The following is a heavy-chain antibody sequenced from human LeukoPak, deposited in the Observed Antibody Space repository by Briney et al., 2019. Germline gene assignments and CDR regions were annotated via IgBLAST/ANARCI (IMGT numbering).Heavy chain of an antibody. J-gene: IGHJ4*02. V-gene: IGHV3-23*01. CDR2: ISGSGGST. CDR3: ANFDYYDSSGYYPTQYYFDY. D-gene: IGHD3-22*01. CDR1: GFTFSSYA. Sequence: GGSLRLSCAASGFTFSSYAMSWVRQAPGKGLEWVSAISGSGGSTYYADSVKGRFTISRDNSRNTLYLQMNSLRAEDTAVYYCANFDYYDSSGYYPTQYYFDYWGQGTLVTVSS.